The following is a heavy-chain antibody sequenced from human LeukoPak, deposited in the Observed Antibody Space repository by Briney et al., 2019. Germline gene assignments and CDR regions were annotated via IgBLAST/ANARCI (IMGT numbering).Heavy chain of an antibody. CDR1: GGSISSGDYY. CDR3: ARGSITIFGVVIGRQAGFDP. CDR2: IYYSGST. Sequence: SETLSLTCTVSGGSISSGDYYWSWIRQPPGKGLEWIGYIYYSGSTYYNPSLKSRVTISVDTSKNQFSLKLSSVTAADTAVYYCARGSITIFGVVIGRQAGFDPWGQGTLVTVSS. D-gene: IGHD3-3*01. V-gene: IGHV4-30-4*01. J-gene: IGHJ5*02.